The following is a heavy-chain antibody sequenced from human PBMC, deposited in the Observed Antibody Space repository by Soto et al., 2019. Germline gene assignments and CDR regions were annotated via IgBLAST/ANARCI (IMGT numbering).Heavy chain of an antibody. J-gene: IGHJ3*02. CDR3: ARDLYDSSGYVIIDAFDI. CDR2: IYHSGST. V-gene: IGHV4-4*02. D-gene: IGHD3-22*01. CDR1: GGSISSSNW. Sequence: QVQLQKSGPGLVKPSGTLSLTCAVSGGSISSSNWWSWVRQPPGKGLEWIGEIYHSGSTNYNPSLKSRVSISVDKSKNQFSLQLSSVTAADTAVYYCARDLYDSSGYVIIDAFDIWGQGTMVTVSS.